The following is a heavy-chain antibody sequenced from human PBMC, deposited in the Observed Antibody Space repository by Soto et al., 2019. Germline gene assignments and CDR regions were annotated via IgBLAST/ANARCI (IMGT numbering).Heavy chain of an antibody. CDR1: GGSISSGGYY. Sequence: QVQLQESGPGLVKPSQTLSLTCTVSGGSISSGGYYWSWIRQHPGKGLEWIGYIYYSGSTYYNPSLKSRVTISVDTSKNQCSLKLSSVTAADTAVYYCARGLFSYFHHSFDWLSSVNWFDPWGQGTLVTVSS. CDR3: ARGLFSYFHHSFDWLSSVNWFDP. CDR2: IYYSGST. J-gene: IGHJ5*02. D-gene: IGHD3-9*01. V-gene: IGHV4-31*03.